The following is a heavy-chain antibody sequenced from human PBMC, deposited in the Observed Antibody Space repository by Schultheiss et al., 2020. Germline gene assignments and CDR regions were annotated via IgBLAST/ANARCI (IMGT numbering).Heavy chain of an antibody. CDR3: ARDTGVPEY. J-gene: IGHJ4*02. CDR1: GGSISSSSYY. D-gene: IGHD7-27*01. CDR2: IYYSGST. V-gene: IGHV4-39*07. Sequence: SETLSLTCTVSGGSISSSSYYWGWIRQPPGKGLEWIGSIYYSGSTYYNPSLKSRVTISVDTSKNQFSLKLSSVTAADTDVYYCARDTGVPEYWGQGTLVTVSS.